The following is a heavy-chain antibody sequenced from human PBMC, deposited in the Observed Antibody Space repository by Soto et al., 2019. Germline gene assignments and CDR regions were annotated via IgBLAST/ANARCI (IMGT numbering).Heavy chain of an antibody. CDR2: IYYSGST. CDR3: ATQGQLVPYYYYGMDV. Sequence: PSETLSLTCTVSGGSISSSSYYWGWIRQPPGKGLEWIGSIYYSGSTYYNPSLKSRVTISVDTSKNQFSLKLSSVTAADTAVYYCATQGQLVPYYYYGMDVWGQGTTVTVSS. V-gene: IGHV4-39*01. CDR1: GGSISSSSYY. J-gene: IGHJ6*02. D-gene: IGHD6-6*01.